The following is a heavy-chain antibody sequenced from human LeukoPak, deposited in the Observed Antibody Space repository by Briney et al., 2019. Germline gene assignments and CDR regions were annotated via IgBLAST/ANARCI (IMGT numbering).Heavy chain of an antibody. CDR3: ARVPYCSGGSCLDNWFDP. D-gene: IGHD2-15*01. Sequence: GESLKISCKGSGYSFTSYWIGWVRQMPGKGLEWMGIICPGDSDTRYSPSFQGQVTISADKSISTAYLQWSSLKASDTAMYYCARVPYCSGGSCLDNWFDPWGQGTLVTVSS. J-gene: IGHJ5*02. CDR1: GYSFTSYW. V-gene: IGHV5-51*01. CDR2: ICPGDSDT.